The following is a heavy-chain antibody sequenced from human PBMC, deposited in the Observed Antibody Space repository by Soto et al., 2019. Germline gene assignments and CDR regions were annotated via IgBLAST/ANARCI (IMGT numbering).Heavy chain of an antibody. V-gene: IGHV4-39*01. CDR3: ARRLIANWNPGHAFDF. D-gene: IGHD1-20*01. CDR2: IYYNGDT. Sequence: QLQLQESGPGLVKPAETLSLKCAVSGGSVSSGNYFWGWIRQPPGKGLEWIGNIYYNGDTYYSPSLKSRVPLSVDTAQNQFSLRLTSVTAADTAVYYCARRLIANWNPGHAFDFWGQGTLVTVSS. CDR1: GGSVSSGNYF. J-gene: IGHJ3*01.